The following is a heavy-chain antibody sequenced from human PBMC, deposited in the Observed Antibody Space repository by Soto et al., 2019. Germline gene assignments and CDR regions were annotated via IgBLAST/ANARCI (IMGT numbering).Heavy chain of an antibody. D-gene: IGHD1-1*01. CDR2: IIPIFDTA. CDR3: ARNGTLTGYSYGMDV. J-gene: IGHJ6*02. Sequence: QVQLVQSGAEVRKPGSSVKVSCKASGGTFSDSTINWVRQAPGQRLEWMGGIIPIFDTANYAEKFQGRVTITADESTRTSFMEVSSLRSEDTAVYYCARNGTLTGYSYGMDVWGQGTMVTVSS. V-gene: IGHV1-69*01. CDR1: GGTFSDST.